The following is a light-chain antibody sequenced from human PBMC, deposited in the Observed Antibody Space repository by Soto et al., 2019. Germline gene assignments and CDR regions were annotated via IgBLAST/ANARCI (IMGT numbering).Light chain of an antibody. CDR1: QGISSY. Sequence: DIQLTQSPSFLSASVGDRVTITCRAGQGISSYLAWYQQNPGKAPKLLIYAASTLQSGVPSRFSGSGSGTEFTLTISSLQPEDFATYYCQQLNSYPLTFGGGTKVDIK. CDR3: QQLNSYPLT. CDR2: AAS. J-gene: IGKJ4*01. V-gene: IGKV1-9*01.